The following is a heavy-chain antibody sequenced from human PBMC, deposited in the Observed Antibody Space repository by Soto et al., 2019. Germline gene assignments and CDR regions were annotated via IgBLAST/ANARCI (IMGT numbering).Heavy chain of an antibody. J-gene: IGHJ4*02. CDR3: AGGTYSSSVDY. Sequence: KPSETLSLTCAVYGGSFSGYYWSWIRQPPGKGLEWIGEINHSGSTNYNPSLKSRVTISVDTSKNQFSLKLSSVTAADTAVYYCAGGTYSSSVDYWGQGTLVTVSS. CDR1: GGSFSGYY. D-gene: IGHD6-13*01. CDR2: INHSGST. V-gene: IGHV4-34*01.